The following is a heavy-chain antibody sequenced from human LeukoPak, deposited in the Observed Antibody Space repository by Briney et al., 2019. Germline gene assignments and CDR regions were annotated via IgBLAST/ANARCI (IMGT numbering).Heavy chain of an antibody. CDR3: AKDGDDCIEQ. Sequence: GGSLRLSCAASGFTFNDYGMSWVRQAPGKGLEWVSGINWNGGRTGYADSMKGRFIISRDNAKNSLYLQVNSLRAEDTAVYYCAKDGDDCIEQWGQGTLVTVSS. CDR2: INWNGGRT. V-gene: IGHV3-20*04. J-gene: IGHJ4*02. D-gene: IGHD3-22*01. CDR1: GFTFNDYG.